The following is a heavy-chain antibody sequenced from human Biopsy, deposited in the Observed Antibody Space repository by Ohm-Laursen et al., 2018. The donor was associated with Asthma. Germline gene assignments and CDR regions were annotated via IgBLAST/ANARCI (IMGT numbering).Heavy chain of an antibody. Sequence: ASVKVSCKTSGYTFNSAGITWVRQAPGQGLEWMGRISVYNGNTKVAQKLQDRVTMITDTSTSTAYMELGSLRSDDTAVYFCARAVDYSHYYGIDVWGQGTTVTVS. CDR2: ISVYNGNT. CDR3: ARAVDYSHYYGIDV. CDR1: GYTFNSAG. J-gene: IGHJ6*02. V-gene: IGHV1-18*01. D-gene: IGHD3-10*01.